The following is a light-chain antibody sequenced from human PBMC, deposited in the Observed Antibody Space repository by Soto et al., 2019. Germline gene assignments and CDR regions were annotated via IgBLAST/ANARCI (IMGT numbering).Light chain of an antibody. CDR1: SSAVGSYRL. V-gene: IGLV2-23*01. Sequence: QSALTQPASVSVSPGQSITISFTGSSSAVGSYRLVSWYQCHPGKVPKLIIYEGSKRPSGVSNRFSGSEPGHTASLTISGLQAEDEADYYCCSSAPGRTVVFGTGTKLTVL. CDR2: EGS. CDR3: CSSAPGRTVV. J-gene: IGLJ1*01.